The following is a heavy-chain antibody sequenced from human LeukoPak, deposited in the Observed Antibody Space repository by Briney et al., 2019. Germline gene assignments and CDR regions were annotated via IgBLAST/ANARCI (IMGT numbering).Heavy chain of an antibody. CDR3: ARVVSREWFFDY. D-gene: IGHD3-3*01. J-gene: IGHJ4*02. Sequence: SQTLSLTCAISGDSVSSNSVAWNWIRQSPSRGLEWLGRTYYRSKSYSDYAVSVKSRITINPDTSKNQFSLQLKSVTPEDTAVYYCARVVSREWFFDYWGQGTLVTVSS. CDR1: GDSVSSNSVA. V-gene: IGHV6-1*01. CDR2: TYYRSKSYS.